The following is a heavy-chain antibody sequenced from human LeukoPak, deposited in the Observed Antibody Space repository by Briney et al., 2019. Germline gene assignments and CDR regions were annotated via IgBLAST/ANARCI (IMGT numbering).Heavy chain of an antibody. D-gene: IGHD2-15*01. CDR1: GFTFSNYN. J-gene: IGHJ5*02. CDR3: ARGADGVSSNSRGWFDP. CDR2: ITSSGTYI. Sequence: GGSLRLSCAASGFTFSNYNMNWVRQAPGKAMEWVSSITSSGTYIFYADSVKGRFTISRDNARNSLYLQMNTLRAEDTAVYSCARGADGVSSNSRGWFDPWGQGTLVTVSS. V-gene: IGHV3-21*01.